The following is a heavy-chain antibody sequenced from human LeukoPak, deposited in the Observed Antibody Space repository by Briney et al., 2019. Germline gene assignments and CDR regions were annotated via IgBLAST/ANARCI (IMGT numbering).Heavy chain of an antibody. CDR3: ARGNLRYFDWLPQANWFDP. V-gene: IGHV1-18*01. D-gene: IGHD3-9*01. CDR2: ISAYNGNT. CDR1: GYIFTSYG. J-gene: IGHJ5*02. Sequence: GASVKVSCKASGYIFTSYGISWVRQAPGQGLEWMGWISAYNGNTNYAQKLQGRVTMTTDTSTSTAYMELRSLRSDDTAVYYCARGNLRYFDWLPQANWFDPWGQGTLVTVSS.